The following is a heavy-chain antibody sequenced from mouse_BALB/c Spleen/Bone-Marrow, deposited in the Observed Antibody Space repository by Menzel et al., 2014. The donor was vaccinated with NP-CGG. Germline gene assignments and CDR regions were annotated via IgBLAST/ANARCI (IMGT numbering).Heavy chain of an antibody. V-gene: IGHV3-2*02. CDR1: GYSITSDYS. CDR3: ARSADWYFDV. CDR2: ISYSGST. J-gene: IGHJ1*01. Sequence: VQLKQSGPGLVKPSQSLSLPCTVTGYSITSDYSWNWIRQFPGNKLEWMDYISYSGSTSYNPSLKSRISITRDTSKDQFFLQLNSVTAEDTATYYCARSADWYFDVWGAGTTVTVSS.